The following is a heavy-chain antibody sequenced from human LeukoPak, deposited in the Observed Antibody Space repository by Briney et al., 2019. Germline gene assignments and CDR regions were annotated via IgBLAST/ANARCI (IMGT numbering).Heavy chain of an antibody. J-gene: IGHJ4*02. CDR3: IYGYTLDF. CDR2: IYSGGST. V-gene: IGHV3-53*01. Sequence: GGSLRLSCAASGFTFSSYAMTWVRHAPGKGLDWVSVIYSGGSTNYADSVKGRFTISRDNSKNTLYLQMNSLRAEDTAVYYCIYGYTLDFWGQGTLVTVSS. CDR1: GFTFSSYA. D-gene: IGHD5-18*01.